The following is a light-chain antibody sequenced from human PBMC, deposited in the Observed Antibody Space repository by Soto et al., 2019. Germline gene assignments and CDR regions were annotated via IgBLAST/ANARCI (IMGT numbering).Light chain of an antibody. CDR3: SSYAGSHSLVI. Sequence: QSVLTQPASVSGSPGQSITISCTGTSSDVGGYNYVSWYQQHPGKAPKLMIYEVSNWPSGVSNRFSGSKSGNTASLTISGLQAEDEADYYCSSYAGSHSLVIFGGGTKLTVL. CDR1: SSDVGGYNY. V-gene: IGLV2-14*01. CDR2: EVS. J-gene: IGLJ2*01.